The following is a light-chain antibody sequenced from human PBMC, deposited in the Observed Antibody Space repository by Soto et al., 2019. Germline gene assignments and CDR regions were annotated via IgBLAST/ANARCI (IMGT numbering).Light chain of an antibody. J-gene: IGLJ1*01. Sequence: QTALTQPPSASGTPGQRVTISCSGSSSNIESNTVTWYQQLPGTAPKLVIYSNYDRPSGVPDRFSGSTSGTSASLVIIGLQSEDEADYYCAAWDDILNGYVFGGGTKVTVL. V-gene: IGLV1-44*01. CDR3: AAWDDILNGYV. CDR1: SSNIESNT. CDR2: SNY.